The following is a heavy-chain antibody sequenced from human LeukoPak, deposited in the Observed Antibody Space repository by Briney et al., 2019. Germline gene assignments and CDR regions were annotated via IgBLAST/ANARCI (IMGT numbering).Heavy chain of an antibody. D-gene: IGHD1-26*01. CDR2: MNPNSGNT. CDR1: GYTFTSYD. Sequence: ASVKVSCKASGYTFTSYDINWVRQATGQGLEWMGWMNPNSGNTGYAQKFQGRVTITRNTSISTAYMELSSLRSEDTAVYYCARGVGGSWGYYYYYMDVWGKGTTVTVSS. CDR3: ARGVGGSWGYYYYYMDV. V-gene: IGHV1-8*03. J-gene: IGHJ6*03.